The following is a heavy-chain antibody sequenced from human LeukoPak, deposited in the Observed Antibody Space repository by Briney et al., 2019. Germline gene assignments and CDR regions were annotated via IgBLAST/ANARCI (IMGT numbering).Heavy chain of an antibody. Sequence: TGGSLRLSCAASGSTFDDYGMSWVRQAPGKGLEWVSGINWNGGSTGYADSVKGRLTISRDNAKNSLYLQMNSLRAEDTALYYCARDTPDDYGVRNYMDVWGKGTTVTVSS. J-gene: IGHJ6*03. CDR3: ARDTPDDYGVRNYMDV. CDR2: INWNGGST. V-gene: IGHV3-20*04. CDR1: GSTFDDYG. D-gene: IGHD4-17*01.